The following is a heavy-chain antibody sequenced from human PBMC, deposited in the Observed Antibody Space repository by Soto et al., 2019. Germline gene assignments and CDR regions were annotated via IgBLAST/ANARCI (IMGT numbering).Heavy chain of an antibody. V-gene: IGHV3-48*03. CDR2: ISSSGSTI. CDR3: ARDASDYYGSGTCFDY. J-gene: IGHJ4*02. Sequence: EVQLVESGGGLVQPGGSLRLSCAASGFTFSSYEMNWVRQAPGKGLEWVSYISSSGSTIYYADSVKGRFTISRDNAKNSLYLQMNSLRAEDTAVYYCARDASDYYGSGTCFDYWGQGTLVTVSS. D-gene: IGHD3-10*01. CDR1: GFTFSSYE.